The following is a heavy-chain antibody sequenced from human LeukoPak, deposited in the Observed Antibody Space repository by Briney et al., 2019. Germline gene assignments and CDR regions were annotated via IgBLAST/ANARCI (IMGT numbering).Heavy chain of an antibody. D-gene: IGHD4-23*01. V-gene: IGHV3-33*01. CDR1: GFTFSSYG. CDR2: IWYDGSNK. CDR3: ARDNSTLGGFDY. J-gene: IGHJ4*02. Sequence: GGSLRLSCTASGFTFSSYGMHWVRQAPGKGLEWVAVIWYDGSNKYYADSVKGRFTISRDNSKNTQYLQMNSLRAEDTAVYYCARDNSTLGGFDYWGQGTLVTVSS.